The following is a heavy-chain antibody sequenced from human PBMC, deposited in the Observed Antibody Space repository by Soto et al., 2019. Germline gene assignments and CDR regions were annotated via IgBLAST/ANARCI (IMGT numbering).Heavy chain of an antibody. CDR3: ARWGPTGGLDV. D-gene: IGHD3-16*01. CDR2: TSYDGSNT. Sequence: QVQLVESGGGVVQPGTSLRLSCVGSGFTFRSDVIHWFRQAPGKGLEWVALTSYDGSNTYYDDSVKGRFTISRDNSRNTVDLQMDSVRLEDTALYFCARWGPTGGLDVWGQGTLGSFSS. CDR1: GFTFRSDV. V-gene: IGHV3-33*05. J-gene: IGHJ4*02.